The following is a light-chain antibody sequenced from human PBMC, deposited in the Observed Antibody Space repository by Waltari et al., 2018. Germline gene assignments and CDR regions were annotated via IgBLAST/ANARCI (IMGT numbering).Light chain of an antibody. Sequence: DIQMTQSPSSLSASIGDRVTITCRASQSISSNLNWYQQKPGKAPSLLIYATSSLHSGVPSRFSGSGSGTDFILTITSLQPEDFATYYCQQSYSAPLTFGGGTKVEIK. CDR3: QQSYSAPLT. CDR1: QSISSN. V-gene: IGKV1-39*01. J-gene: IGKJ4*01. CDR2: ATS.